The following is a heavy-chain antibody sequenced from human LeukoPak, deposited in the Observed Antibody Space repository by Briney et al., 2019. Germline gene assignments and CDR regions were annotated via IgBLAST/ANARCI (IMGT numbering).Heavy chain of an antibody. V-gene: IGHV3-7*03. D-gene: IGHD6-13*01. CDR1: GFTFSNYW. J-gene: IGHJ4*02. CDR3: ASGQQLAY. CDR2: IKQDGSEK. Sequence: GGSLRLSCAASGFTFSNYWMSWVRQAPGKGLEWVANIKQDGSEKYYVDSVKGRFTISRDNARNSLYLQMDSLRAEDTAVYYCASGQQLAYWGQGTLVTVSA.